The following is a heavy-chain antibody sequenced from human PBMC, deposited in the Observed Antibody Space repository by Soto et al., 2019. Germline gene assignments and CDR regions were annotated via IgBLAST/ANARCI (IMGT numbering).Heavy chain of an antibody. CDR1: GFTFTSYA. Sequence: EVQLLESGGGLEQPGGSLRLSCAASGFTFTSYAMSWVRQAPGKGLEWVSAIGASSGTTYYADSVKGRFTISRDNSQNTLYLQMNSLRVEDTAVYYCAKDLPTGSSGWSTFFDYWGQGTMVTVSS. J-gene: IGHJ4*02. D-gene: IGHD6-19*01. V-gene: IGHV3-23*01. CDR3: AKDLPTGSSGWSTFFDY. CDR2: IGASSGTT.